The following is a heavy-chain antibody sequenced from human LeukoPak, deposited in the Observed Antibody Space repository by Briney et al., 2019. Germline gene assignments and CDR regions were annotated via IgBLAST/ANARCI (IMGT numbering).Heavy chain of an antibody. Sequence: SETLSLTCTVSGGSISSYYCSWIRQPPGKGLEWIGYIYYSGSTNYNPSLKSRVTISVDTSKNQFSLKLSSVTAADTAVYYCTRVDPGEYYYDSSGYYCFDYRGQGTLVTVSS. CDR1: GGSISSYY. J-gene: IGHJ4*02. CDR2: IYYSGST. D-gene: IGHD3-22*01. CDR3: TRVDPGEYYYDSSGYYCFDY. V-gene: IGHV4-59*01.